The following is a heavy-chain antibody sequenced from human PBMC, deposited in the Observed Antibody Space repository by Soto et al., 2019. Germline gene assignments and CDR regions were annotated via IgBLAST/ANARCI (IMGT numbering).Heavy chain of an antibody. V-gene: IGHV5-51*01. CDR3: ARQGFGWNDLEYYYYMDV. J-gene: IGHJ6*03. CDR1: GYSFTSYW. Sequence: GESLKISCKGSGYSFTSYWIGWVRQMPGKGLEWMGIIYPGDSDTRYSPSFQGQVTISADKSISTAYLQWSSLKASDTAMYYCARQGFGWNDLEYYYYMDVWGKGTTVTVSS. CDR2: IYPGDSDT. D-gene: IGHD1-1*01.